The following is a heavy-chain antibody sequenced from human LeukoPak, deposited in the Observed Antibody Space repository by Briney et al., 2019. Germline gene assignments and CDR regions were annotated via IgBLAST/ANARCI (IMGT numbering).Heavy chain of an antibody. CDR3: SLMEKPAYDILTGYYPVDAFDI. V-gene: IGHV4-31*03. D-gene: IGHD3-9*01. Sequence: PSETLSLTCTFSGGSISSGGYYWSWIRQHPGKRLEWIGDIYYSGSTYYNPSLKSRVTISADTSKNQFSLKLSPVTAADTAVYFFSLMEKPAYDILTGYYPVDAFDIWGQGTMVTVSS. J-gene: IGHJ3*02. CDR2: IYYSGST. CDR1: GGSISSGGYY.